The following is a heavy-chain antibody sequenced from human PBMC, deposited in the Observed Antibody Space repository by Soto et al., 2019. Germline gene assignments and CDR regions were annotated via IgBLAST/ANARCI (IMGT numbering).Heavy chain of an antibody. CDR1: GGSISSYY. V-gene: IGHV4-59*01. D-gene: IGHD6-19*01. Sequence: PSETLSLTCTVSGGSISSYYWSWIRQPPGKGLEWIGYIYYSGITNYNPSLKSRVTISVDTSKNQFSLKLSSVTAADTAVYYCARYDGFSSGWIFDYWGHGTLVTVSS. J-gene: IGHJ4*01. CDR3: ARYDGFSSGWIFDY. CDR2: IYYSGIT.